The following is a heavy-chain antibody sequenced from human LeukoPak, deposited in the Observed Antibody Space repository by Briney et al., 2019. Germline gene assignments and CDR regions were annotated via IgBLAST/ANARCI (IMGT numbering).Heavy chain of an antibody. J-gene: IGHJ3*02. Sequence: SVKVSCKASGGTFSSYAIGWVRQAPGQGLEWMGGIIPIFGTANYAQKFQGRVTITTDESTSTAYMELSSLRSEDTAVYYCARDRVSSGWVDAFDIWGQGTMVTVSS. V-gene: IGHV1-69*05. D-gene: IGHD6-19*01. CDR3: ARDRVSSGWVDAFDI. CDR1: GGTFSSYA. CDR2: IIPIFGTA.